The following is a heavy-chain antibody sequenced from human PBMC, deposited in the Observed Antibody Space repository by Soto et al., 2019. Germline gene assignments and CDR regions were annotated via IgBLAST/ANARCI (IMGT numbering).Heavy chain of an antibody. CDR1: GGSFSGYY. CDR2: INHSGST. CDR3: ARKVRYFDWSPYYMDV. J-gene: IGHJ6*03. D-gene: IGHD3-9*01. Sequence: SETLSLTCAVYGGSFSGYYWSWIRQRPGKGLEWIGEINHSGSTNYNPSLKSRVTISVDTSKNQFSLKLSSVTAADTAVYYCARKVRYFDWSPYYMDVWGKGTTVTVSS. V-gene: IGHV4-34*01.